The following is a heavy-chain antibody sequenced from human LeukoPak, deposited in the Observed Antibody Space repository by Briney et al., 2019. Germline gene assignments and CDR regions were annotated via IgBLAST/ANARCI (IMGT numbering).Heavy chain of an antibody. Sequence: ASVKVSCKASGYTFTNYYMHWVRQAPGQGLEWMGIINPSGNSTTYAQKFEGRVTMTRDTSTSTVYMELSSLRSEDTAVYYCARAPFLYYDSSGYQPRHAFDIWGQGTMVTASS. J-gene: IGHJ3*02. CDR3: ARAPFLYYDSSGYQPRHAFDI. D-gene: IGHD3-22*01. V-gene: IGHV1-46*01. CDR2: INPSGNST. CDR1: GYTFTNYY.